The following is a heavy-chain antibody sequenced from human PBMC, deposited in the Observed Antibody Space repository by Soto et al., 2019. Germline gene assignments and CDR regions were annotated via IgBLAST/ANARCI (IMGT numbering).Heavy chain of an antibody. CDR3: AREGHRDVLSGAFDI. V-gene: IGHV3-23*01. D-gene: IGHD3-10*01. Sequence: PGGSLRLSCAASGFTFSNYAMSWVRQAPGKGLEWVSSISGSGSSTYYADSVKGRFTISRDHFENTLYLQMNSLRAEDTAVYYCAREGHRDVLSGAFDIWGQGTMVTVSS. CDR2: ISGSGSST. J-gene: IGHJ3*02. CDR1: GFTFSNYA.